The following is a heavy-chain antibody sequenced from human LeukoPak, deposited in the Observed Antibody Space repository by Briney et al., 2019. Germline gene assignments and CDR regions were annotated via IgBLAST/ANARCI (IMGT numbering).Heavy chain of an antibody. CDR3: ARDGGGGYYDFWSGYYMDV. D-gene: IGHD3-3*01. CDR2: ISGSGGST. V-gene: IGHV3-23*01. Sequence: GGSLRLSCAASGFTFSSYAMSWVRQAPGKGLEWVSAISGSGGSTYYADSVKGRFTISRDNSKNTLYLQMNSLRAEDTAVYYCARDGGGGYYDFWSGYYMDVWGKGTTVTVSS. J-gene: IGHJ6*03. CDR1: GFTFSSYA.